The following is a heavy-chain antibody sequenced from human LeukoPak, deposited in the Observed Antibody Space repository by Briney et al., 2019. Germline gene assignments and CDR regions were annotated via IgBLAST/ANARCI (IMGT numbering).Heavy chain of an antibody. CDR2: ITASGTAM. D-gene: IGHD1-26*01. CDR3: ASSGSYRFDY. J-gene: IGHJ4*02. V-gene: IGHV3-48*02. CDR1: GFTFSSYS. Sequence: GGSLRLSCAASGFTFSSYSMNWVRQAPGKGLEWASHITASGTAMFYADSVKGRFTISRDNAKNSLYLQMNSLRDEDTAVYYCASSGSYRFDYWGQGTLVTVSS.